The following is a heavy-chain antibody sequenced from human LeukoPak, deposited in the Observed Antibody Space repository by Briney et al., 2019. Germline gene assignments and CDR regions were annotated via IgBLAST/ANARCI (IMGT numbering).Heavy chain of an antibody. CDR1: GFTFSSYG. CDR3: VNDQDFWSGYATHNWFDP. Sequence: PGGSLRLSCAASGFTFSSYGMSWVRQAPGKGLEWVSAISGSGASTSYADSVKGRFTISRDNSKNTLFMEMNSLRAEDTAVYYCVNDQDFWSGYATHNWFDPWGQGTLVTVSS. J-gene: IGHJ5*02. CDR2: ISGSGAST. D-gene: IGHD3-3*01. V-gene: IGHV3-23*01.